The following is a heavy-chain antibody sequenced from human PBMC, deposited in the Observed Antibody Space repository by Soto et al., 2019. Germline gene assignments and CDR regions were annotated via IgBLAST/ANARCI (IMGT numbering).Heavy chain of an antibody. Sequence: SETLSLTCAVYGGSFSGYYWSWIRQPPGKGLEWIGEINHSGSTNYNPSLKGRVTISVDTSKNQFSLKLSSVTAADTAVYYCARIYAFYYYYMDVWGKGTTVTVSS. D-gene: IGHD3-16*01. CDR3: ARIYAFYYYYMDV. V-gene: IGHV4-34*01. CDR2: INHSGST. CDR1: GGSFSGYY. J-gene: IGHJ6*03.